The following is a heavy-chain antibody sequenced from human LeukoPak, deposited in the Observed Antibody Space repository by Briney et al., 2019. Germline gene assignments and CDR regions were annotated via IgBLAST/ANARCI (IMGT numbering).Heavy chain of an antibody. V-gene: IGHV3-66*01. CDR3: ARGQIYGTGSYFFDH. CDR2: IYADGRT. J-gene: IGHJ4*02. Sequence: GGSLRLSCAASGFTVTSNYMSWVRQTPGQGRLEWVSVIYADGRTFYTGSVTGRFTISRDNSKNTLYLQMNSLRAEDTAVYYCARGQIYGTGSYFFDHWGQGTLVTVSS. D-gene: IGHD3-10*01. CDR1: GFTVTSNY.